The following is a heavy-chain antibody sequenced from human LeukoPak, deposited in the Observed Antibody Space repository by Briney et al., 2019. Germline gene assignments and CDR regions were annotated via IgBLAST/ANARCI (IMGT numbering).Heavy chain of an antibody. Sequence: PSETLSLTCTVSGGSISSYYWSWIRQPPGKGLELIGYIYYSGRTNYSPSLKSRVTISVDTSKNQFFLKLSSVTAADTAVYYCARVRKNYDNSGHYCDYWGQGTLVTVSS. D-gene: IGHD3-22*01. CDR3: ARVRKNYDNSGHYCDY. V-gene: IGHV4-59*01. J-gene: IGHJ4*02. CDR1: GGSISSYY. CDR2: IYYSGRT.